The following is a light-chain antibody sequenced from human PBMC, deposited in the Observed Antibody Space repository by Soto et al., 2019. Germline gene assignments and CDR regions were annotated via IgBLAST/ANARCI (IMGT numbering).Light chain of an antibody. CDR3: QQYNSYPPT. Sequence: AIRMTQSPSSFSASTGDRVTITCRASQSISSSLAWYQQKPGKAPRFLMYGASTSQHEVPSRFSGSGSGTEFTLTISSLQSEDFATYYCQQYNSYPPTFGQGTKVDIK. J-gene: IGKJ1*01. CDR2: GAS. CDR1: QSISSS. V-gene: IGKV1-8*01.